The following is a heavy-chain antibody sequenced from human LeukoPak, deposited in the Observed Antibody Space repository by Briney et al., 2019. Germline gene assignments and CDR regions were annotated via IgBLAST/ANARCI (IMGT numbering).Heavy chain of an antibody. CDR3: ARFRSGSSCLDY. Sequence: GGSLRLSCAASGFTFTSYSMNWVRQAPGKGLEWVSYISIGSSTIYYGDSVEGRFTISRDNAKNSLYLQMNSLRDEDTAVYYCARFRSGSSCLDYWGQGTLVTVSS. V-gene: IGHV3-48*02. CDR1: GFTFTSYS. CDR2: ISIGSSTI. J-gene: IGHJ4*02. D-gene: IGHD2-15*01.